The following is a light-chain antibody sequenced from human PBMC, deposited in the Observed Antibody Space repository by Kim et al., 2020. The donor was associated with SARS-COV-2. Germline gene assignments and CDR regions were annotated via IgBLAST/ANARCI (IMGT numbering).Light chain of an antibody. Sequence: WPGERATLSCRASQCVSSNYLAWYHQEPGQAPRLLIYGASLRATSGPDRFSASGSGTDFNLTIHRLEPGDFVLYYFQQYGNSPLTFGGGTKVDIK. CDR2: GAS. V-gene: IGKV3-20*01. CDR3: QQYGNSPLT. CDR1: QCVSSNY. J-gene: IGKJ4*01.